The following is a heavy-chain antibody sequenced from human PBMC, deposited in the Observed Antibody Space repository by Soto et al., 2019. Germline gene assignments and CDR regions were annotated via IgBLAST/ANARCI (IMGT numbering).Heavy chain of an antibody. Sequence: ASVKVSCKASGYTFTTYGINWVRQTPGQGLEWMGWISAYNGNTNYAQQFQGRVSMTTDTSTSTAYMELRSLRSDDTALYYCARDQVAARPGWLDPWGQGTLVTVSS. CDR3: ARDQVAARPGWLDP. D-gene: IGHD6-6*01. CDR2: ISAYNGNT. V-gene: IGHV1-18*04. CDR1: GYTFTTYG. J-gene: IGHJ5*02.